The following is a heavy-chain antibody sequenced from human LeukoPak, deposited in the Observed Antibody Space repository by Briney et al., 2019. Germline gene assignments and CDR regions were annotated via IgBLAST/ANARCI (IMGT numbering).Heavy chain of an antibody. V-gene: IGHV1-18*01. Sequence: ASVKVSCKASGYTFTSYGISWVRQAPGQGLEWMGWISAYNGNTNYAQKLQGRVTMTTDTSTSTAYMELRRLRSDDTAVYYCARVVRWLQLRKRMGNLFDPWGQGTLVTVSS. J-gene: IGHJ5*02. CDR3: ARVVRWLQLRKRMGNLFDP. CDR1: GYTFTSYG. CDR2: ISAYNGNT. D-gene: IGHD5-24*01.